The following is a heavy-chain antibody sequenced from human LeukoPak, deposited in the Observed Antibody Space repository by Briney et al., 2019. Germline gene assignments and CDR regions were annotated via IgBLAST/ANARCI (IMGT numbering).Heavy chain of an antibody. CDR1: GGSFSGYY. V-gene: IGHV4-34*01. Sequence: PSETLSLTCAVYGGSFSGYYWSWIRQPPGKGLEWIGEINHSGSTNYNPSLKSRVTISVDTSKNQFSLKLSSVTAADTAVFYCARQIGRWLWAYDIWGQGTVVIVSS. CDR3: ARQIGRWLWAYDI. D-gene: IGHD2/OR15-2a*01. CDR2: INHSGST. J-gene: IGHJ3*02.